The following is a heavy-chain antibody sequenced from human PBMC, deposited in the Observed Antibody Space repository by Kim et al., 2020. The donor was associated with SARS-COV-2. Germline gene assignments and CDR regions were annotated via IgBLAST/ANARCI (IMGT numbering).Heavy chain of an antibody. Sequence: SETLSLTCTVSGGSISSSSYYWGWIRQPPGKGLEWIGSIYYSGSTYYNPSLKSRVTISVDTSKNQFSLKLSSVTAADTAVYYCARLDYYDSSGAFFFDYWGQGTLVTVSS. J-gene: IGHJ4*02. CDR3: ARLDYYDSSGAFFFDY. CDR2: IYYSGST. D-gene: IGHD3-22*01. V-gene: IGHV4-39*01. CDR1: GGSISSSSYY.